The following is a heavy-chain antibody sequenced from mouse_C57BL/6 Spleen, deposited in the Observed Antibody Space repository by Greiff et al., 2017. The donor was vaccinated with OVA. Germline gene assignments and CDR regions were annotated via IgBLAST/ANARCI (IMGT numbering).Heavy chain of an antibody. V-gene: IGHV1-15*01. CDR2: IDPETGGT. CDR3: TRVRTFAY. Sequence: QVQLQQSGAELVRPGASVTLSCKASGYTFTDYEMHWVKQTPVHGLEWIGAIDPETGGTAYNQKFKGKAILTADKSSSTAYMELRSLTSDDSAVYYCTRVRTFAYWGQGTLVTVSA. J-gene: IGHJ3*01. CDR1: GYTFTDYE.